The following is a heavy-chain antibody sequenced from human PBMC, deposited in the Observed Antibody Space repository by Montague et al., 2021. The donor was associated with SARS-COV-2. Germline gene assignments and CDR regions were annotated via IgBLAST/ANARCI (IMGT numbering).Heavy chain of an antibody. CDR1: GGSINSSF. Sequence: SETLSLTCTVSGGSINSSFWNWIRQPPGKGLEWIGYIYYRGSTNSNPSLETRVTISVDPSKNQFSLKLSSVTAADTAVYYCAREDRWNWFDPWGQGTLVIVSS. J-gene: IGHJ5*02. CDR2: IYYRGST. D-gene: IGHD5-24*01. V-gene: IGHV4-59*01. CDR3: AREDRWNWFDP.